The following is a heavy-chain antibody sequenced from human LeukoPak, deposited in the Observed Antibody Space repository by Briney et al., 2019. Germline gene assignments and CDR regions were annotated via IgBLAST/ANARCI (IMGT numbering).Heavy chain of an antibody. J-gene: IGHJ5*02. V-gene: IGHV4-4*07. Sequence: PSETLSLTCTVSGGSISSYYWSWIRQPAGKGLEWIGRIYTSGSTNYNPSLKSRVTMSVDTSKNQFSLKLSSVTAADTAVYYCARSAEDLYYDFWSGYPPYNWFDPWGQGTLVTVSS. D-gene: IGHD3-3*01. CDR2: IYTSGST. CDR3: ARSAEDLYYDFWSGYPPYNWFDP. CDR1: GGSISSYY.